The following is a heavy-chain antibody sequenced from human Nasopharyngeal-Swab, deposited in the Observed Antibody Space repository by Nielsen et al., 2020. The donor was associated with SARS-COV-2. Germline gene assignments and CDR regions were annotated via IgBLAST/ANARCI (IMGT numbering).Heavy chain of an antibody. J-gene: IGHJ3*02. D-gene: IGHD3-16*02. V-gene: IGHV3-11*06. Sequence: GGSLRLSCAASGFTFSDYYMSWIRQAPGKGLEWVSYISSSSRYTNYADSVKGRFTISRDNAKNSLYLQMNSLRAEDTAVYYCASDYVWGSYRSPDAFDIWGQGTMVTVSS. CDR1: GFTFSDYY. CDR3: ASDYVWGSYRSPDAFDI. CDR2: ISSSSRYT.